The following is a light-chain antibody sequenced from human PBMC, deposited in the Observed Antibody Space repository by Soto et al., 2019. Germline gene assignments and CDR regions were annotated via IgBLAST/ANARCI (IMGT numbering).Light chain of an antibody. CDR3: MQGTHWPLT. V-gene: IGKV2-30*01. J-gene: IGKJ4*01. CDR2: KVS. Sequence: DVVMTQSPLSLPVTLGQPASISCRSSQSLVYSDGNTSLNWFQQRPGQSPRRLIYKVSNRDSGVPDRFSGSGSGTDFTLKISRVEAEDVGVSYCMQGTHWPLTFGGGTKVEIK. CDR1: QSLVYSDGNTS.